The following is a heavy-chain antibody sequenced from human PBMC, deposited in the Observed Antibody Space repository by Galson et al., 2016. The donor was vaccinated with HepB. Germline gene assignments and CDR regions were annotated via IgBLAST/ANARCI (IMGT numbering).Heavy chain of an antibody. CDR2: IYYTGSA. V-gene: IGHV4-61*01. Sequence: SETLSLTCTVSGDSVSSANYYWSWIRQPPGKGLEWIGYIYYTGSANSNPSLKSRFTISVDPFKNQFSLKLTSVTAADTAVYYCATGRHYNGSEHWGQGILVTVSS. J-gene: IGHJ4*02. CDR1: GDSVSSANYY. CDR3: ATGRHYNGSEH. D-gene: IGHD3-10*01.